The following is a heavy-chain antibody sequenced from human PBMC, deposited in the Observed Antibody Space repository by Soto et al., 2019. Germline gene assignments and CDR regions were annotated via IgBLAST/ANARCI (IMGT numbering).Heavy chain of an antibody. CDR1: GGSISSYY. CDR3: ARENNWNDGGNYFDY. Sequence: SETLSLTCTVSGGSISSYYWSWIRQPPGKGLEWIGYIYYSGSTNYNPSLKSRVTISVDTSKNQFSLKLSSVTAADTAVYHCARENNWNDGGNYFDYWGQGTLVTVSS. D-gene: IGHD1-20*01. CDR2: IYYSGST. V-gene: IGHV4-59*01. J-gene: IGHJ4*02.